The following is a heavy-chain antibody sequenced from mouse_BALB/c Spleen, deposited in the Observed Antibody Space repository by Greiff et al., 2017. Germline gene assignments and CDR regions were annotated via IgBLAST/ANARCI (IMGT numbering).Heavy chain of an antibody. CDR1: GYTFTDYA. V-gene: IGHV1S137*01. Sequence: VQLVESGAELVRPGVSVKISCKGSGYTFTDYAMHWVKQSHAKSLEWIGVISTYYGDASYNQKFKGKATMTVDKSSSTAYMELARLTSEDSAIYYCARELGPWFAYWGQGTLVTVSA. J-gene: IGHJ3*01. CDR3: ARELGPWFAY. CDR2: ISTYYGDA. D-gene: IGHD4-1*01.